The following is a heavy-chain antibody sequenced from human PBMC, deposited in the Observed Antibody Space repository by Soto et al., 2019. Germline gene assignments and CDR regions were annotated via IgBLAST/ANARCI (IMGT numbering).Heavy chain of an antibody. V-gene: IGHV3-7*03. D-gene: IGHD6-19*01. CDR3: ARDTYSSGWYQGYYYGMDV. CDR1: GFTFSSYW. CDR2: IKQDGSEK. J-gene: IGHJ6*02. Sequence: GGSLILSCAASGFTFSSYWMSWVRQAPGKGLEWVANIKQDGSEKYYVDSVKGRFTISRDNAKNSLYLQMNSLRAEDTAVYYCARDTYSSGWYQGYYYGMDVWGQGTTVTVSS.